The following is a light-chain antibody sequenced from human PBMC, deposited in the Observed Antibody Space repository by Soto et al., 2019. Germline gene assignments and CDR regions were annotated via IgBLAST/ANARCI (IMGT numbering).Light chain of an antibody. CDR2: EGS. Sequence: ALTQPASVSGSPGQSITISCTGTSSDVGSYNLVSWYQQHPGKAPKLMIYEGSKRPSGVSNRFSGSKSGNTASLTISGLQAEDEADYYCCSYAGSSTHYVFGTGTKVTVL. CDR1: SSDVGSYNL. CDR3: CSYAGSSTHYV. V-gene: IGLV2-23*01. J-gene: IGLJ1*01.